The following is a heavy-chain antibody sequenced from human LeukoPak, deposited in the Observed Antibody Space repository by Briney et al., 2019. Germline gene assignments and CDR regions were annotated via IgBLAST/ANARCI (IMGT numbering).Heavy chain of an antibody. V-gene: IGHV3-48*03. CDR1: GFTFSSYE. CDR3: GRDPDPGFSSY. D-gene: IGHD1-14*01. CDR2: ISSTGSTI. Sequence: PGGSLRLSCAASGFTFSSYEMNWARQAPGKGLEWVSYISSTGSTIYYADSVKGRFTISRDNAKNSLYLQMNRLRAEDTAVYYCGRDPDPGFSSYWGQGTLVTVST. J-gene: IGHJ4*02.